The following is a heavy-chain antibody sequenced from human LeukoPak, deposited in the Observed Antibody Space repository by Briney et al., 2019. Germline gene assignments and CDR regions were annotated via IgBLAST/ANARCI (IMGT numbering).Heavy chain of an antibody. Sequence: GRSLRLSCAASGFNFSSYGLHWVRQAPAKALEGVAVIWYDGSNKYYADSVKGRFTISRDNSKKALYLQMNRVRAEVTAVYYCARDENYCSSTSCYFFNRSTPPDYWGQGTLVTVCS. CDR2: IWYDGSNK. J-gene: IGHJ4*02. V-gene: IGHV3-33*01. CDR3: ARDENYCSSTSCYFFNRSTPPDY. CDR1: GFNFSSYG. D-gene: IGHD2-2*01.